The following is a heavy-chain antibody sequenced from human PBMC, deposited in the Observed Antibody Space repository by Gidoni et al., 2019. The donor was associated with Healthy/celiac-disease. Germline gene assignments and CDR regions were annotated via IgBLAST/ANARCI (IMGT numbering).Heavy chain of an antibody. D-gene: IGHD5-18*01. CDR2: ISSSSSYT. V-gene: IGHV3-11*06. J-gene: IGHJ2*01. CDR3: ARLSYGNWYFDL. CDR1: GFPFSDYY. Sequence: QVQLVESGGGLVKPGGSLRLSCSASGFPFSDYYMSWIRQAPGKGLEWVSYISSSSSYTNYADSVKGRFTISRDNAKNSRYLQMNSLRAEDTAVYYCARLSYGNWYFDLWGRGTLVTVSS.